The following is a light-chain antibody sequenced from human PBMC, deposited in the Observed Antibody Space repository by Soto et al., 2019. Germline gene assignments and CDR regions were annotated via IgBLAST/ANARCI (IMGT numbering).Light chain of an antibody. CDR2: DVS. Sequence: QSALTQPASVSGSPGQSITISCTGTSSDVGNFNLVSWYQHHPGKAPKLMIYDVSKRPSGVPDRFSGSKSGNTASLTISGLQAEDEADYYCCSYAGSYTFVFGIGTKVTV. V-gene: IGLV2-11*01. CDR1: SSDVGNFNL. CDR3: CSYAGSYTFV. J-gene: IGLJ1*01.